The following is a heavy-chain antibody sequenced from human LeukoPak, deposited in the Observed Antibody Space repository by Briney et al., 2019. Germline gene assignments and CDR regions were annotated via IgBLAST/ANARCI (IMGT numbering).Heavy chain of an antibody. J-gene: IGHJ4*02. CDR3: ARQAAGVVY. Sequence: ASVKVSCKASGGTFSTYAMHWVRQAPGKGLEYVSGITRKGDSTYYADSVKGRFTISRDNSKNTLYLQVGGLRAEDMAVYYCARQAAGVVYWGQGTLVTVSS. CDR2: ITRKGDST. V-gene: IGHV3-64*02. CDR1: GGTFSTYA. D-gene: IGHD6-13*01.